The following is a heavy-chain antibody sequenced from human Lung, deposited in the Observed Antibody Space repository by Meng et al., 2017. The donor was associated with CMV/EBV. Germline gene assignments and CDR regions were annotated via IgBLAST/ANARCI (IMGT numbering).Heavy chain of an antibody. CDR1: GGSISSSSYY. CDR3: ARDTRRYGDFFDY. J-gene: IGHJ4*02. Sequence: QLPVQEWGPGRVKPSEALSSTCTVSGGSISSSSYYGGWIRQPPGKGLEWIGSIYYSGSTYYNPSLKSRVTISVDTSKNQFSLKLSSVTAADTAVYYCARDTRRYGDFFDYWGQGTLVTVSS. CDR2: IYYSGST. D-gene: IGHD4-17*01. V-gene: IGHV4-39*07.